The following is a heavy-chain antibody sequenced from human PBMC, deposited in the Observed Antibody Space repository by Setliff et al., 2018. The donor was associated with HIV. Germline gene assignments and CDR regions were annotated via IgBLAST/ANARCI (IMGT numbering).Heavy chain of an antibody. D-gene: IGHD2-2*01. J-gene: IGHJ3*02. V-gene: IGHV1-2*06. Sequence: ASVKVSCKASGYTFADYYIHWVRQAPGQGLEWMGRINPNSGGTNYAQKFQGRVTITRDTSIRTTYMELSRLTSDDTAVYYCASDIAVIPAASQVGGFDIWVQGTMVTVAS. CDR1: GYTFADYY. CDR2: INPNSGGT. CDR3: ASDIAVIPAASQVGGFDI.